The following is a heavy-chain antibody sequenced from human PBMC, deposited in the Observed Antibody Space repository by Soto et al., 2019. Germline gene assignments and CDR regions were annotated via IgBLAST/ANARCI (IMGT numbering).Heavy chain of an antibody. V-gene: IGHV3-21*01. J-gene: IGHJ4*02. D-gene: IGHD6-6*01. CDR2: ISSSSSYI. CDR3: ARDVGIAARPWLAPTDYFDY. CDR1: GFTFSSYS. Sequence: EVQLVESGGGLVKPGGSLRLSCAASGFTFSSYSMNWVRQAPGKGLEWVSSISSSSSYIYYADSVKGRFTISRDNAKNSLYLQMNSLRAEDTAVYYCARDVGIAARPWLAPTDYFDYWGQGTLVTVSS.